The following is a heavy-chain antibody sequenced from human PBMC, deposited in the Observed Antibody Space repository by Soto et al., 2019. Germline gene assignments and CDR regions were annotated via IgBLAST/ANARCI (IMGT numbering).Heavy chain of an antibody. CDR1: GGSISSGGYY. D-gene: IGHD6-19*01. V-gene: IGHV4-31*03. CDR3: ARGHVQRDRIAVAGTLFDY. Sequence: SETLSLTCTVSGGSISSGGYYWSWIRQHPGKGLEWIGYIYYSGRTYYTPSLKSRVTISGDTSKNPVSLKLSSVTAADTAVYYCARGHVQRDRIAVAGTLFDYWGQGTLVTVSS. CDR2: IYYSGRT. J-gene: IGHJ4*02.